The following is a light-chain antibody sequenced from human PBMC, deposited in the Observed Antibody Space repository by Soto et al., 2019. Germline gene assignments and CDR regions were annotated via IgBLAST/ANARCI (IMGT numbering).Light chain of an antibody. CDR3: QQYDNWPRT. Sequence: ETVMTQSPATLSVSPGERSTLSCRASQRVRSNLAWYQQKPGQPPRLLIYDASTRATRIPSRFSGSGSGTEFTLTISSLQSEDFAVYYWQQYDNWPRTFGQGTRVDFK. CDR1: QRVRSN. V-gene: IGKV3-15*01. J-gene: IGKJ1*01. CDR2: DAS.